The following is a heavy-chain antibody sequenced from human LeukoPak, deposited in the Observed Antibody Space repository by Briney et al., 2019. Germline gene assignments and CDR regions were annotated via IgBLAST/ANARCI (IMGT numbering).Heavy chain of an antibody. J-gene: IGHJ4*02. Sequence: AGGSLRLSCAASGFTFSSYGMHWVRQAPGKGLEWVASIRYDGSNKYYADSVKGRFTISRDNSKNTLYLQMSSLRAEDTAVYYCAKDFRYCSTTSCYAPFDYWGQGTLVTVSS. V-gene: IGHV3-30*02. D-gene: IGHD2-2*01. CDR1: GFTFSSYG. CDR3: AKDFRYCSTTSCYAPFDY. CDR2: IRYDGSNK.